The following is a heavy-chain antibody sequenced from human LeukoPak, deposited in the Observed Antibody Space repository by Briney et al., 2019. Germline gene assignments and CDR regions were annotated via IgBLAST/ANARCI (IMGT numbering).Heavy chain of an antibody. CDR3: ARGLDQILAGYNSAEGNWFDP. CDR1: GFTFSDYY. Sequence: PGESLRLSCAASGFTFSDYYMSWIRQAPGKGLEWVSYISSSGSTIYYADSVKGRFTISRDNAKNSLYLQMNSLRAEDTAVYYCARGLDQILAGYNSAEGNWFDPWGQGTLVTVSS. D-gene: IGHD5-24*01. J-gene: IGHJ5*02. CDR2: ISSSGSTI. V-gene: IGHV3-11*01.